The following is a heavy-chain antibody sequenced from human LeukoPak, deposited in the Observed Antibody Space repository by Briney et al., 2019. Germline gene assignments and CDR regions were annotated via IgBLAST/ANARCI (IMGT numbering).Heavy chain of an antibody. V-gene: IGHV1-69*13. CDR1: GYTVTSYY. CDR3: ARGWLAESMVVTPYNY. Sequence: SVKVSCKASGYTVTSYYMHWVRQAPGQGLEWMGGIIPIFGTPNYAQKFQDRVTITAVESMSTVYMELSSLRSEDTAVYYCARGWLAESMVVTPYNYWGQGTLVTVSS. D-gene: IGHD4-23*01. J-gene: IGHJ4*02. CDR2: IIPIFGTP.